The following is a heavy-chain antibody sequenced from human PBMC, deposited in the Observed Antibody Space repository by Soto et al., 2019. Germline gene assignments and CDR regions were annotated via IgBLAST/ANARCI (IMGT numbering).Heavy chain of an antibody. CDR1: GGSISSGGYY. J-gene: IGHJ6*02. D-gene: IGHD3-3*01. CDR2: IYYSGST. CDR3: SRLLRFLPDV. V-gene: IGHV4-31*01. Sequence: QVQLQESGPGLVKPSQTLSLTCTVSGGSISSGGYYWSWMRQEPGKGLEWIGYIYYSGSTYYNPSLKRHITISVDTSKNQYSLKLSFVTAADTAVYYCSRLLRFLPDVWGQGTTVTVSS.